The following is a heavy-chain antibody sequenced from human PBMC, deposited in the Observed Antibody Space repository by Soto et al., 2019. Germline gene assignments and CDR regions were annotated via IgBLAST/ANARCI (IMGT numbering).Heavy chain of an antibody. CDR1: GFTFSSYS. CDR3: AREDFWSGYYHDAFDI. V-gene: IGHV3-48*02. D-gene: IGHD3-3*01. J-gene: IGHJ3*02. Sequence: PGGSLRLSCAASGFTFSSYSMNWVRQAPGKGLEWVSYISSSSTIYYADSVKGRFTISRDNAKNSLYLQMNSLRDEDTAVYYCAREDFWSGYYHDAFDIWGQGTMVTVS. CDR2: ISSSSTI.